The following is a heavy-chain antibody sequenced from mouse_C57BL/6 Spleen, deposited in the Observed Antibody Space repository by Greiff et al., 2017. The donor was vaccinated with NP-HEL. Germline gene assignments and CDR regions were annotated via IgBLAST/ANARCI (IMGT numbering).Heavy chain of an antibody. J-gene: IGHJ4*01. CDR3: AMSLHYYAMDY. CDR1: GYTFTSYW. Sequence: VQLQQSGTELVKPGASVKLSCKASGYTFTSYWMHWVKQRPGQGLEWIGNINPSNGGTNYNEKFKSKATLTVDKSSSTAYMQLSSLTSEDSVVYYGAMSLHYYAMDYWGQGTSVTVSS. CDR2: INPSNGGT. V-gene: IGHV1-53*01.